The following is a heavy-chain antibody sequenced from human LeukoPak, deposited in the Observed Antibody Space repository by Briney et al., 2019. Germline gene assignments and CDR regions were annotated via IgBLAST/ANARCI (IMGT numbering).Heavy chain of an antibody. CDR2: IYPGDSDT. V-gene: IGHV5-51*01. Sequence: ASVKVSCKASGYTFTSYWIGWVRQMPGKGLEWMGIIYPGDSDTRYSPSFQGQVTISADKSISTAYLQWSSLKASDTAMYYCARANTPQNWFDPWGQGTLVTVSS. CDR3: ARANTPQNWFDP. J-gene: IGHJ5*02. D-gene: IGHD2-2*02. CDR1: GYTFTSYW.